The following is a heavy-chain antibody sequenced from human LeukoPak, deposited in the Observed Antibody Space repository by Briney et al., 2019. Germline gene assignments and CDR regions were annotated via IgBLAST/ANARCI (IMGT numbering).Heavy chain of an antibody. CDR3: ARGRTDLDY. V-gene: IGHV4-61*02. CDR2: IYTSGST. Sequence: PSETLSLTCTVSGGSISSGSYYWSWIRQPAGKGLEWIGRIYTSGSTNYNPSLKSRVTISVDTSKNQFSLKLSSVTAADTAVYYCARGRTDLDYWGQGTLVTVSS. J-gene: IGHJ4*02. CDR1: GGSISSGSYY. D-gene: IGHD1-1*01.